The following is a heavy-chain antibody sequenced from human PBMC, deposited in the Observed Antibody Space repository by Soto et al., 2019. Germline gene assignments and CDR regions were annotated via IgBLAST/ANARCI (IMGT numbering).Heavy chain of an antibody. J-gene: IGHJ6*02. V-gene: IGHV1-69*01. CDR3: ARRTYDFWSGTYYYYGMDV. CDR1: GGTFSSYA. CDR2: IIPIFGTA. D-gene: IGHD3-3*01. Sequence: QVQLVQSGAEVKKPGSSVKVSCKASGGTFSSYAISWVRQAPGQGLEWMGGIIPIFGTANYAQKFQGRVTITADESTSTDYMELSSLRSEDTAVYYCARRTYDFWSGTYYYYGMDVWGQGTTVTVSS.